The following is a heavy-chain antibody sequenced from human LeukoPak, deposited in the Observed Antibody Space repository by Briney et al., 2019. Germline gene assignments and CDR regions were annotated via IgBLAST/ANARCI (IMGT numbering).Heavy chain of an antibody. V-gene: IGHV4-61*02. J-gene: IGHJ6*03. CDR3: ARSADYYYYYYMDV. CDR2: IYTSGST. Sequence: PSETLSLTCTVSGGSISSGSYYWSWIRQPAGKGLEWIGRIYTSGSTNYNPSLKSRVTISVDTSKNQFSLKPSSVTAADTAVYYCARSADYYYYYYMDVWGKGTTVTISS. CDR1: GGSISSGSYY.